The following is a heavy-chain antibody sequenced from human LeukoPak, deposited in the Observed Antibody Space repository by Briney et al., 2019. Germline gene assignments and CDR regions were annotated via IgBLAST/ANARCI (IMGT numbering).Heavy chain of an antibody. J-gene: IGHJ4*02. D-gene: IGHD4-11*01. CDR2: IYYSGNT. V-gene: IGHV4-38-2*01. CDR1: GYSITNGYY. CDR3: ARRYSNYFFDY. Sequence: SETLSLTCAVSGYSITNGYYWAWIRPSPGKGLEWIGNIYYSGNTYYNPSLKSRVTISVDTSKNQFSLMLSSVTAADTAVYYCARRYSNYFFDYWGQGTLVTVSS.